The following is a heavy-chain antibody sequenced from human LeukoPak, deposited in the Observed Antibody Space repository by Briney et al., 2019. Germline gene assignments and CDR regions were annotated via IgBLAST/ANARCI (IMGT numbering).Heavy chain of an antibody. CDR2: ITSYNGNT. CDR3: ARGSFYYDSSGSIDY. V-gene: IGHV1-18*01. D-gene: IGHD3-22*01. CDR1: GYTFSSYG. J-gene: IGHJ4*02. Sequence: ASVKVSCKASGYTFSSYGISWVRQAPGQGLEWMGWITSYNGNTKYAQQLQGRVTMTTDTSTGTAYMELRSLRSDDTAVYYCARGSFYYDSSGSIDYWGQGTLVTVSS.